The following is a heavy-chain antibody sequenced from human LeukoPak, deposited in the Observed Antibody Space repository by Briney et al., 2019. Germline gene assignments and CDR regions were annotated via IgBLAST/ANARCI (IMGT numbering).Heavy chain of an antibody. V-gene: IGHV3-30*02. Sequence: GGSLRLSCAASGFTFSSYGMHWVRQAPGKGLEWVEFIRYDGSNKYYADSVKGRFTISRDNSKNTLYLQMNSLRAEDTAVYYCAKSPAYGNAPWYFDYWGQGTLVTVSS. J-gene: IGHJ4*02. CDR3: AKSPAYGNAPWYFDY. D-gene: IGHD1-1*01. CDR2: IRYDGSNK. CDR1: GFTFSSYG.